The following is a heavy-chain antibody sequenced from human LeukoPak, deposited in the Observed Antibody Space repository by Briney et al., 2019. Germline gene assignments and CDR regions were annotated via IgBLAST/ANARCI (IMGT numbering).Heavy chain of an antibody. V-gene: IGHV3-7*01. D-gene: IGHD6-6*01. CDR3: ARDIEYSSSSDWFDP. Sequence: PGGSLRLSCAASGFTFSSYWMSWVGQAPGKGLEWVANIKQDGSEKYYVDSVKGRFTISRDNAKNSLYLQMNSLRAEDTAVYYCARDIEYSSSSDWFDPWGQGTLVTVSS. J-gene: IGHJ5*02. CDR1: GFTFSSYW. CDR2: IKQDGSEK.